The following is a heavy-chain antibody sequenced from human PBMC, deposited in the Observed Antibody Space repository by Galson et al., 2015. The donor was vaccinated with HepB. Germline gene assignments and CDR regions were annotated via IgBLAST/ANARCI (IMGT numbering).Heavy chain of an antibody. J-gene: IGHJ3*01. D-gene: IGHD4/OR15-4a*01. CDR1: GFSVNTYY. V-gene: IGHV3-53*01. CDR3: AGEEKDYGDTGAFDL. Sequence: SLRLSCAASGFSVNTYYMSWVRQAPGKGLEWVSVIFSGGSTYYKDSVKGRFTISRDISKNPLYLQMNSLRAGDTAMYYCAGEEKDYGDTGAFDLWGQGIMVIVSS. CDR2: IFSGGST.